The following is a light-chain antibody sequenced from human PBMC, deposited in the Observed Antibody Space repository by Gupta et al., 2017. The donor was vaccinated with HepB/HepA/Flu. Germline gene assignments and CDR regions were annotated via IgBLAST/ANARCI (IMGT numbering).Light chain of an antibody. Sequence: DIQMTQSPSTLSASVGDRVAITCRASQTINNWLAWYQQKPGKAPKLLIFRSSTLESGVPSRFSGSGFGTEFTLTISSRQPDDFATYYCQQYNDYSPYTFGQGTKLEIK. V-gene: IGKV1-5*03. CDR1: QTINNW. J-gene: IGKJ2*01. CDR2: RSS. CDR3: QQYNDYSPYT.